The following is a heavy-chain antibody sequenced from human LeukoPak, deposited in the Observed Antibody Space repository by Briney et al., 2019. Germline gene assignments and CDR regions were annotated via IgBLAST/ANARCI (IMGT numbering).Heavy chain of an antibody. V-gene: IGHV4-59*01. CDR3: ARVGLGYCSSTSCYEGAFDI. CDR2: IYYSGST. D-gene: IGHD2-2*01. CDR1: GGSISSYY. Sequence: PSETLSLTCTVSGGSISSYYWSWIRQPPGKGLEWIGYIYYSGSTNYNPSLKSRVTISVDTSKNQFSLKLSSVTAADTAVYYCARVGLGYCSSTSCYEGAFDIWGQGTMVTVSS. J-gene: IGHJ3*02.